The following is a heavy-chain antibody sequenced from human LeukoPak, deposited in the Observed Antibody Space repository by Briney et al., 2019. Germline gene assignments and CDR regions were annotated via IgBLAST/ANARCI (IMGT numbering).Heavy chain of an antibody. J-gene: IGHJ6*03. D-gene: IGHD3/OR15-3a*01. Sequence: ASVKVSCKASGYTFTGYYMHWVRQAPGQGLEWMGWINPNSGGTNYAQKFQGRVTMTRDTSISTAYMELSRLRSDDTAVYYCARSPGLGGPAYYYYYYMDVWGKGTTVTVSS. CDR3: ARSPGLGGPAYYYYYYMDV. CDR1: GYTFTGYY. V-gene: IGHV1-2*02. CDR2: INPNSGGT.